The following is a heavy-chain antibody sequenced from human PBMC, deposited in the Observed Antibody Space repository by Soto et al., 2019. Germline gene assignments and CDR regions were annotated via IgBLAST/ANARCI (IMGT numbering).Heavy chain of an antibody. CDR2: INHSGGT. CDR3: ARLRWEQPWVFDY. J-gene: IGHJ4*02. CDR1: GGSFSGYY. D-gene: IGHD1-26*01. Sequence: QVQLQQWGAGLLKPSETLSLTCAVYGGSFSGYYWSWIRQPPVKGLEWIGEINHSGGTNYNPSLKSRVTTSVDTSTTQFSLKLSSVTAADTAVFYCARLRWEQPWVFDYWGPGTLVTVSS. V-gene: IGHV4-34*02.